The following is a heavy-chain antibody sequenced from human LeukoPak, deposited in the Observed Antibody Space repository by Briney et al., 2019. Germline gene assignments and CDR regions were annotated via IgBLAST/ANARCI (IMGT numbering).Heavy chain of an antibody. Sequence: SQTLSLTCTVSGGSINSDYYWSWFRQSPGKGLEWIAYIYHSGNTYYNPSLKSRVTMSVDTSTNRFSLRLSYVTAADTAVYYYARRGPGYCSGGRCFGWFDSWGQGTLVTVSS. D-gene: IGHD2-15*01. J-gene: IGHJ5*01. CDR1: GGSINSDYY. CDR3: ARRGPGYCSGGRCFGWFDS. V-gene: IGHV4-30-4*01. CDR2: IYHSGNT.